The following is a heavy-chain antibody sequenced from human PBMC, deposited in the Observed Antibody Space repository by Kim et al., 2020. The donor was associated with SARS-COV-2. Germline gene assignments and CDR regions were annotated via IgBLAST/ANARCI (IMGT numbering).Heavy chain of an antibody. J-gene: IGHJ6*02. Sequence: GGSLRLSCAASGFTFSSYGMHWVRQAPGKGLEWVAVIWYDGSNKYYADSVKGRFTISRDNSKNTLYLQMNSLRAEDTAVYYCARDPFLTYYDFWSGYGSKYYGMDVWGQGTTVTVSS. CDR2: IWYDGSNK. CDR3: ARDPFLTYYDFWSGYGSKYYGMDV. V-gene: IGHV3-33*01. CDR1: GFTFSSYG. D-gene: IGHD3-3*01.